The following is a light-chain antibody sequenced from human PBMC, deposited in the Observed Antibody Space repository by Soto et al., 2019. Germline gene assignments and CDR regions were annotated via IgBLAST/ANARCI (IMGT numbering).Light chain of an antibody. J-gene: IGLJ1*01. CDR1: SSDVGGYNY. CDR3: SSYTSSSTLGGV. CDR2: DVI. Sequence: QSVLTQPASVSGSPGQSITISCTGTSSDVGGYNYVSWYQQHPGKAPKLMIYDVINRPSGVSNRFSGSKSGNTASLTISGLQAEDEADYYCSSYTSSSTLGGVFGTGTKLTVL. V-gene: IGLV2-14*01.